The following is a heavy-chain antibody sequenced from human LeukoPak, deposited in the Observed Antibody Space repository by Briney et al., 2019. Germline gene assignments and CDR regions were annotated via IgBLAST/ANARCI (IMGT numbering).Heavy chain of an antibody. CDR3: AKASSSWPGDY. CDR1: GFTFSSYS. V-gene: IGHV3-48*01. J-gene: IGHJ4*02. CDR2: ISSSSSTI. D-gene: IGHD6-13*01. Sequence: GGSLRLSCAVSGFTFSSYSMNWVRQAPGKGLEWVSYISSSSSTIYYADSVKGRFTISRDNAKNSLYLQMNSLRAEDTAVYYCAKASSSWPGDYWGQGTLVTVSS.